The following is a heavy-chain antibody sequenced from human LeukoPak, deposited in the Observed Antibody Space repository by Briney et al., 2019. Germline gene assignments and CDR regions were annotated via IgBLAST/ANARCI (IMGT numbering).Heavy chain of an antibody. V-gene: IGHV3-7*01. CDR2: IKQDGSEK. J-gene: IGHJ4*02. Sequence: GGSLRLSCAVSGFTFSSYWMSWVRRAPGKGLEWVANIKQDGSEKYYVDSVKGRFTISRDNAKNSLYLQMNSLRAEDTAVYYCARDVDSSRGLINYWGQGTLVTVSS. CDR3: ARDVDSSRGLINY. CDR1: GFTFSSYW. D-gene: IGHD6-6*01.